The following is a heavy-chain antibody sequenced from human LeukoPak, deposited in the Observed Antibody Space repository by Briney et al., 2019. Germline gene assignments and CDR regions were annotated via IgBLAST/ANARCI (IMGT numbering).Heavy chain of an antibody. Sequence: GGSLRLSCAASGFTFSSYWMHWVRQAPGKGLVWVSRINSDGSITSYADSVKGRFTISRDNAKNSLYLQMNSLRAEDTAVYYCASWAGTATGFSGPFDYWGQGTLVTVSS. CDR1: GFTFSSYW. D-gene: IGHD6-13*01. CDR3: ASWAGTATGFSGPFDY. J-gene: IGHJ4*02. V-gene: IGHV3-74*01. CDR2: INSDGSIT.